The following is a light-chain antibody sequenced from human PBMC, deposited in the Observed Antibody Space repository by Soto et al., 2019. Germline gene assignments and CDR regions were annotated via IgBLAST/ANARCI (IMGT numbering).Light chain of an antibody. V-gene: IGKV3-11*01. CDR2: DAS. J-gene: IGKJ4*01. CDR3: QQRSNWPLT. CDR1: QSVSSY. Sequence: EIVLTQSPATQSLSPGERASISGRASQSVSSYLAWYQQKPGQAPRLLIYDASNRATGIPARFSGSGSGTDFTLTISSLEPEDFAVYYCQQRSNWPLTFGGGTKVEIK.